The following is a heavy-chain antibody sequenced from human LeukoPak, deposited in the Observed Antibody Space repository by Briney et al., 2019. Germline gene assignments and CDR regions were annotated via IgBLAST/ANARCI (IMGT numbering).Heavy chain of an antibody. CDR3: ARLLLDDILTDNWFDP. D-gene: IGHD3-9*01. CDR2: INHSGST. V-gene: IGHV4-34*01. J-gene: IGHJ5*02. CDR1: GGSISSYY. Sequence: SETLSLTCTVSGGSISSYYWSWIRQPPGKGLEWIGEINHSGSTNYNPSLKSRVTISVDTSKNQFSLKLSSVTAADTAVYYCARLLLDDILTDNWFDPWGQGTLVTVSS.